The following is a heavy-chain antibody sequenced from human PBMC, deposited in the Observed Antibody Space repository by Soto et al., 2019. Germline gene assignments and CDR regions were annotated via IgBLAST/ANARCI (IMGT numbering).Heavy chain of an antibody. D-gene: IGHD6-13*01. Sequence: EASVKVSCKASGYTFTSYAMHWVRQAPGQRLEWMGWINAGNGNTKYSQKLQGRVTITRDTSASTAYMELSSLRSEDTAVYYCARTLRIAAAGPSAFDIWGQGTMVTVSS. V-gene: IGHV1-3*01. J-gene: IGHJ3*02. CDR3: ARTLRIAAAGPSAFDI. CDR1: GYTFTSYA. CDR2: INAGNGNT.